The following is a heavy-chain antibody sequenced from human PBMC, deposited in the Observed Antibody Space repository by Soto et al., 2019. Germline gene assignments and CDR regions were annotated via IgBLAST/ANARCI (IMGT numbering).Heavy chain of an antibody. Sequence: SETLSLTCTVSGGSISSYYWSWIRQPPGKGLEWIGYIYYSGSTNYNPSLKSRVTISVDTSKNQFSLKLSSVTAADTAVYYCARSAVDRSLGELSWRFDYWGQGTLVTVXS. V-gene: IGHV4-59*01. CDR3: ARSAVDRSLGELSWRFDY. D-gene: IGHD3-16*02. CDR1: GGSISSYY. J-gene: IGHJ4*02. CDR2: IYYSGST.